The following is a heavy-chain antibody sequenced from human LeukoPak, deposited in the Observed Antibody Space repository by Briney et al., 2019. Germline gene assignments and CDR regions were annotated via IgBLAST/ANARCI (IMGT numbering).Heavy chain of an antibody. CDR1: GDSVASNNGA. Sequence: SQTLSLTCAISGDSVASNNGAWNWIRQSPSRGLEWLRRTYYRSKWYNDYAMPMKGRISINLDTSKNQFSLQVNSVTPEDTAIYYCARDLGTSGWYTFDYWGQGTLVTVSS. CDR3: ARDLGTSGWYTFDY. CDR2: TYYRSKWYN. V-gene: IGHV6-1*01. J-gene: IGHJ4*02. D-gene: IGHD6-19*01.